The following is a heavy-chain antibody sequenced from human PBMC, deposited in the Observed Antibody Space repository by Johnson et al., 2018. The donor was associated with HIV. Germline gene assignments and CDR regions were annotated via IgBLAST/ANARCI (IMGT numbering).Heavy chain of an antibody. CDR1: GFTFSSYA. V-gene: IGHV3-30*04. Sequence: VQLVESGGGVVQPGRSLRLSCAASGFTFSSYAMHWVRQAPGKGLEWVAVISYDGSNKYYADSVKGRFTISRDNSKNSLYLQMDSLRAEDTAVYYCARQGGWLGAFDIWGQGTMVTVSS. CDR3: ARQGGWLGAFDI. D-gene: IGHD5-12*01. CDR2: ISYDGSNK. J-gene: IGHJ3*02.